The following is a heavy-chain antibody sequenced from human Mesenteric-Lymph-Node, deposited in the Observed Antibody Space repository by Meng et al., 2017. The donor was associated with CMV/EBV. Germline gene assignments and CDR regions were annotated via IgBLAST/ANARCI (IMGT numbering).Heavy chain of an antibody. CDR2: IYYSGST. Sequence: SETLSLTCTVSGGSISSSSYYWGWIRQPPGKGLEWIGSIYYSGSTYYNPSLKSRVTISVDTSKNQFSLKLSSVTAADTAVYYCARVIRYSGPFDYWGQGTLVTVSS. D-gene: IGHD6-13*01. CDR1: GGSISSSSYY. J-gene: IGHJ4*02. CDR3: ARVIRYSGPFDY. V-gene: IGHV4-39*07.